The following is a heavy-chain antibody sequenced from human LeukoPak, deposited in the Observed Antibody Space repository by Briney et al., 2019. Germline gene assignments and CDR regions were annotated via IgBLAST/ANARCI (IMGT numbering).Heavy chain of an antibody. J-gene: IGHJ4*02. CDR1: GASVNSGNYY. CDR2: IYTSGST. Sequence: PSQTMSLTCTVSGASVNSGNYYWTWIRQPAGKRLEWIGRIYTSGSTNYNPSLKSRVTISIDASKNQFSLRLSSVTAADTAVYYCTRGGELMNFWGQGTLVTVSS. V-gene: IGHV4-61*02. D-gene: IGHD1-26*01. CDR3: TRGGELMNF.